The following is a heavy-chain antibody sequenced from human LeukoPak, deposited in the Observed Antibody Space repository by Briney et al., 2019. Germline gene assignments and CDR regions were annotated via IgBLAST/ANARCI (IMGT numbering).Heavy chain of an antibody. CDR1: GGSISSSSYY. D-gene: IGHD2-21*02. CDR2: IYYSGST. J-gene: IGHJ4*02. V-gene: IGHV4-39*07. Sequence: SETLSLTCTVSGGSISSSSYYWGWIRQPPGKGLEWIGSIYYSGSTYYNPSLKSRVTISVDTSKNQFSLKLSSVTAADTTVYYCARKEVVTAHSIDYWGQGTLVTVSS. CDR3: ARKEVVTAHSIDY.